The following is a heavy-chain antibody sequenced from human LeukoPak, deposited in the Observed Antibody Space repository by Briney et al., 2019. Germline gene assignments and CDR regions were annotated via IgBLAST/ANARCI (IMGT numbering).Heavy chain of an antibody. Sequence: PGGSLRLSCAVSGFTFSSYAMSWVRQAPGKGLEWVSAISGSGGSTYYADSVKGRFTISRDNSKNTLYLQMNSLRAEDTAVYYCARGQRGLLWFGDLDVWGQGTTVTVSS. V-gene: IGHV3-23*01. CDR1: GFTFSSYA. CDR2: ISGSGGST. J-gene: IGHJ6*02. D-gene: IGHD3-10*01. CDR3: ARGQRGLLWFGDLDV.